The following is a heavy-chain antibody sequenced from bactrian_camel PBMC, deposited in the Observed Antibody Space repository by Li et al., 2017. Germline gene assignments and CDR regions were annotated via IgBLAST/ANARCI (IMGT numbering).Heavy chain of an antibody. CDR1: GYTYSTYC. Sequence: QLVESGGGSVQAGGSLRLSCAASGYTYSTYCMGWFRQTPGKEREGVAGIASDGSYTYYADSVKGRFTISRDNAKNTVYLQMNSLKSEDTALYYAASGTWLVGPGDPGHR. J-gene: IGHJ4*01. CDR2: IASDGSYT. V-gene: IGHV3S6*01. D-gene: IGHD2*01.